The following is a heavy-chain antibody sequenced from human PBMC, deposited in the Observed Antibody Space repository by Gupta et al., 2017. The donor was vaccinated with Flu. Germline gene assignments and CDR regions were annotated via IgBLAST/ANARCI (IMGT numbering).Heavy chain of an antibody. CDR3: AKDPSGRGGGSYFDY. D-gene: IGHD2-15*01. J-gene: IGHJ4*02. V-gene: IGHV3-23*01. Sequence: FTISRDNSKNTLYLQMNSLRAEDTAVYYCAKDPSGRGGGSYFDYWGQGTLVTVSS.